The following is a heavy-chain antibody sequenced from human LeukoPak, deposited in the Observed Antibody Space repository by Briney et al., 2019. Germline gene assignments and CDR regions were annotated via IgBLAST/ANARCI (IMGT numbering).Heavy chain of an antibody. J-gene: IGHJ4*02. V-gene: IGHV1-8*02. D-gene: IGHD1-14*01. CDR3: ARTTDDY. Sequence: ASVKVSCKAFGYTFTGYYIHWVRQATGQGLEWMGWMNPNSGDTGYAQKFQGRVTMTRNTSISTAYMELSSLRSEDTAVYYCARTTDDYWGQGTLVTVSS. CDR1: GYTFTGYY. CDR2: MNPNSGDT.